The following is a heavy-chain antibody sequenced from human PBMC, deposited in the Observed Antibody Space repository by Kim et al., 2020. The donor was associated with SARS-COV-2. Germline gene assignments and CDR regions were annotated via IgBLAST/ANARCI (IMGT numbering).Heavy chain of an antibody. J-gene: IGHJ4*02. V-gene: IGHV3-74*01. CDR3: ASGSNVLVGY. D-gene: IGHD2-8*02. Sequence: STSYADSVKGRFTISRDNAKNTLYLQMNSLRAEDTAVYYCASGSNVLVGYWGQGTLVTVSS. CDR2: ST.